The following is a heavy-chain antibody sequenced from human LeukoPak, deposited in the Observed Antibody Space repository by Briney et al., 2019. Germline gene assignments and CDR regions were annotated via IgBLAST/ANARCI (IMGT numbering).Heavy chain of an antibody. CDR1: GYTFTSYD. Sequence: ASVKVSCKASGYTFTSYDINWVRQATGQELEWMGWMNPNSGSTGYAQKFQGRVTMTRDTSTSTVYMELSSLRSEDTAVYYCARGRLYDILTGYSGYWFDPWGQGTLVTVSS. CDR2: MNPNSGST. V-gene: IGHV1-8*01. J-gene: IGHJ5*02. D-gene: IGHD3-9*01. CDR3: ARGRLYDILTGYSGYWFDP.